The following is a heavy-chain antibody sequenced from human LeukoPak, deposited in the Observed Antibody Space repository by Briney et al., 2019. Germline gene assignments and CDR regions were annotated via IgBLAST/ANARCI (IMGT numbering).Heavy chain of an antibody. CDR2: ISNSGGTI. CDR3: ARRYSNSFDY. Sequence: EWVSYISNSGGTIYYTDSVKGRFTISRDNAKNSLYLQMNSLRAEDTAVYYCARRYSNSFDYWGQGTLVTVSS. D-gene: IGHD4-11*01. J-gene: IGHJ4*02. V-gene: IGHV3-11*01.